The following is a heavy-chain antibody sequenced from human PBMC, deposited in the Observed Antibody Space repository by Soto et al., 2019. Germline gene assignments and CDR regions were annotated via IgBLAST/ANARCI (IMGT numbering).Heavy chain of an antibody. CDR3: VRAIGHYGMDV. CDR2: INSDGSYT. J-gene: IGHJ6*02. Sequence: QSGGSLRLSCVASGFIFSNCWMHWVRQAPGMGLVWVSHINSDGSYTTYADSVKGRFTISRDNAKNTLYLQMNSLRAEDTAVYYCVRAIGHYGMDVWGRGTTVTVSS. D-gene: IGHD3-22*01. V-gene: IGHV3-74*01. CDR1: GFIFSNCW.